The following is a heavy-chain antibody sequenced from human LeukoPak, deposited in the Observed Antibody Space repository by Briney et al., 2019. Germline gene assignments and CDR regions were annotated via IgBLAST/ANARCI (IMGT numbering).Heavy chain of an antibody. Sequence: PGGSLRLSCEVSGFSFSTYWMTWVRQAPGKGLEWVAFIRYDGSNKYYADSVKGRFTISRDNARNSLFLQMNSLRAEDTAVYYCARDSSIGYYRVNFYYWGQGTLVTVSS. V-gene: IGHV3-30*02. CDR1: GFSFSTYW. J-gene: IGHJ4*02. CDR3: ARDSSIGYYRVNFYY. CDR2: IRYDGSNK. D-gene: IGHD3-10*01.